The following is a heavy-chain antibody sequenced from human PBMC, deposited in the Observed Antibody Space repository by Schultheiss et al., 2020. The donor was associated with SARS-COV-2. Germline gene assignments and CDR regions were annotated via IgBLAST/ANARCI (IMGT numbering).Heavy chain of an antibody. V-gene: IGHV4-39*01. CDR3: ARHRERIAGIVGWAYGVDV. Sequence: SETLSLTCTVSGGPISSSSYYWGWIRQPPGKGLELIGSIYYTGNTYYNPSLKSRVTISVDMSKNQFSLKLNSVTAADTAVYYCARHRERIAGIVGWAYGVDVWGQGTTVTV. CDR1: GGPISSSSYY. D-gene: IGHD1-26*01. CDR2: IYYTGNT. J-gene: IGHJ6*02.